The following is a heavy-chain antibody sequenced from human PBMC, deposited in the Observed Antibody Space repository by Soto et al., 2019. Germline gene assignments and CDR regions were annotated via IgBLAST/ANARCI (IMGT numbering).Heavy chain of an antibody. CDR3: ARDTVVVTATFDS. CDR2: INAGNGNT. V-gene: IGHV1-18*01. CDR1: GYTFTSYG. D-gene: IGHD2-21*02. J-gene: IGHJ4*02. Sequence: ASVKVSCKASGYTFTSYGISWVRQAPGQGLEWMGWINAGNGNTKYSQKFQGRVSITRDTSTSTAYMELRSLRSDDTAVYYCARDTVVVTATFDSWGQGTPVTVPQ.